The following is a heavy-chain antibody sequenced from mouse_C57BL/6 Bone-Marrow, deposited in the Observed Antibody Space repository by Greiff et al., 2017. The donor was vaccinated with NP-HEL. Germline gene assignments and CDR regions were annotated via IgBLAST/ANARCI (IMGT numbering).Heavy chain of an antibody. J-gene: IGHJ1*03. Sequence: QVHVKQSGAELVRPGTSVKVSCKASGYAFTNYLIEWVKQRPGQCLEWIGVINPGSGGTNYNEKFKGKATLTADKSSSTAYMQLSSLTSEDSAVYVCEHWGTWDCDVWGTGTTVTVSS. V-gene: IGHV1-54*01. CDR2: INPGSGGT. CDR3: EHWGTWDCDV. D-gene: IGHD3-3*01. CDR1: GYAFTNYL.